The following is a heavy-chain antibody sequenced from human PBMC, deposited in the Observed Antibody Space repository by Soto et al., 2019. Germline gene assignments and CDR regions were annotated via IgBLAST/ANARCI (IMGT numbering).Heavy chain of an antibody. CDR3: ARQRPTDGRWEFATYNGMDV. D-gene: IGHD1-26*01. CDR2: IIHSEST. V-gene: IGHV4-34*12. CDR1: GGSFSAYY. Sequence: SETLSLTCAVYGGSFSAYYWSWVRQPPGKGLEWIGEIIHSESTKYNPSLKSRVTISVDTSKNQFSLKLSSVTAADTAVYYCARQRPTDGRWEFATYNGMDVWGQVTPVTVS. J-gene: IGHJ6*02.